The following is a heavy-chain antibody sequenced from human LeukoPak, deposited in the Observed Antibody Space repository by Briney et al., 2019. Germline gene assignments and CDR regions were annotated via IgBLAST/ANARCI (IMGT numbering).Heavy chain of an antibody. CDR3: ARDGAGYVDY. D-gene: IGHD6-13*01. CDR2: INHSGST. CDR1: GGSFSGYY. Sequence: SETLSLTCAVYGGSFSGYYWSWIRQPPGKGLEWIGEINHSGSTNYNPSLKSRVTISVDTSKNQFSLKLSSVTAADTAVYYCARDGAGYVDYWGQGTLVTVSS. J-gene: IGHJ4*02. V-gene: IGHV4-34*01.